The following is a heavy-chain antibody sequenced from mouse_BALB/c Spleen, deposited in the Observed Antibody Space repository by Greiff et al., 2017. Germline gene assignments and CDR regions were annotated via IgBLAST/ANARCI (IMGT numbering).Heavy chain of an antibody. V-gene: IGHV14-3*02. D-gene: IGHD3-3*01. J-gene: IGHJ3*01. CDR2: IDPANGNT. Sequence: VHVKQSGAELVKPGASVKLSCTASGFNIKDTYMHWVKQRPEQGLEWIGRIDPANGNTKYDPKFQGKATITADTSSNTAYLQLSSLTSEDTAVYYCARMTLGPRWGQGTLVTVSA. CDR1: GFNIKDTY. CDR3: ARMTLGPR.